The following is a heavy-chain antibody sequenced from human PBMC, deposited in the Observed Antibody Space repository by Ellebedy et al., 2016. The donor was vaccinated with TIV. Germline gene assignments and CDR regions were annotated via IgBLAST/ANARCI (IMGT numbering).Heavy chain of an antibody. CDR3: ARAIGAAGSF. CDR2: IKQDGSEK. CDR1: GFTFSSYW. Sequence: GKSLKISXAASGFTFSSYWMTWVRQAPGKGLEWVANIKQDGSEKYYVGSVKGRFTISRDNAKNSLYLQMNSLRAEDTAVYYCARAIGAAGSFWGQGTLVTVSS. V-gene: IGHV3-7*04. D-gene: IGHD6-13*01. J-gene: IGHJ4*02.